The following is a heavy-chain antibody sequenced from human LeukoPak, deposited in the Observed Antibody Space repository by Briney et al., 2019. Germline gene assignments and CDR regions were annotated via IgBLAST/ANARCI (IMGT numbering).Heavy chain of an antibody. J-gene: IGHJ4*02. CDR1: GFTFSSYG. D-gene: IGHD6-6*01. CDR2: IRYDGSNK. CDR3: AKDLGYSSSYNITLLDY. V-gene: IGHV3-30*02. Sequence: GGSLRLSCAASGFTFSSYGMHWVRQAPGKGLEWVAFIRYDGSNKYYADSVKGRFAISRDNSKNTLYLQMNSLRAEDTAVYYCAKDLGYSSSYNITLLDYWGQGTLVTVFS.